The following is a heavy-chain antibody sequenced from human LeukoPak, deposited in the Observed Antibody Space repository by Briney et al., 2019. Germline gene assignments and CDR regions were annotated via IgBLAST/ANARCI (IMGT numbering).Heavy chain of an antibody. CDR2: ISGSGGTT. D-gene: IGHD4-17*01. CDR1: GFSFSSYA. J-gene: IGHJ4*02. Sequence: PGGSLRLSCAASGFSFSSYAMNWVRQAPGKGLECVSVISGSGGTTYYADSVKGRFTISRDNSKNTLSLQMNSLRAEDTAVYYCAKGATTVTTIYLFDYWGQGTLVTVS. CDR3: AKGATTVTTIYLFDY. V-gene: IGHV3-23*01.